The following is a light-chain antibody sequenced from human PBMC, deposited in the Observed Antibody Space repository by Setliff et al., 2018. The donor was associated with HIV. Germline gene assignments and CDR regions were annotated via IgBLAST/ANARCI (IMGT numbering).Light chain of an antibody. CDR2: DVS. J-gene: IGLJ3*02. CDR3: GSYSINTMV. V-gene: IGLV2-14*03. CDR1: SSDPGGYNY. Sequence: PASVSGSPGQSITISCTGTSSDPGGYNYVSWYQQYPGKAPKLLIYDVSSRPSGVSIRFSGSKSANTASLTISGLQAEDEAEYYCGSYSINTMVFGGGTKVTVL.